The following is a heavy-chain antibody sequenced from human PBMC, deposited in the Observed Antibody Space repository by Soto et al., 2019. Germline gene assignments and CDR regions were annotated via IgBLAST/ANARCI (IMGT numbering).Heavy chain of an antibody. J-gene: IGHJ4*01. V-gene: IGHV4-38-2*02. D-gene: IGHD3-22*01. Sequence: SETLSLTCKVSGYLINSGYSCGWIRQSPGKGLEWIGSTSYDGKSYYKPSLKSRVVMSVDLANNQFSLRLRSVTAADTAVYYCARDLSSGYQTFYFDYWGQGTPVTVSS. CDR1: GYLINSGYS. CDR3: ARDLSSGYQTFYFDY. CDR2: TSYDGKS.